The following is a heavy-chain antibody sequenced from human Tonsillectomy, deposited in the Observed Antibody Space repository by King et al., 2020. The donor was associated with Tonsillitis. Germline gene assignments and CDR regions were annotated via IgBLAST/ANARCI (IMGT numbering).Heavy chain of an antibody. CDR1: GFTFSSYG. V-gene: IGHV3-30*18. CDR3: AKDGAVAGNTFDY. CDR2: ISYDGSNK. D-gene: IGHD6-19*01. Sequence: VQLVESGGGVVQPGRSLRLSCAASGFTFSSYGMHWVRQAPGKGLEWVAVISYDGSNKYYADSVKGRFTISRDNSKNTLYLQMNSLRAEDTAVYYCAKDGAVAGNTFDYWGQGTLVTVSS. J-gene: IGHJ4*02.